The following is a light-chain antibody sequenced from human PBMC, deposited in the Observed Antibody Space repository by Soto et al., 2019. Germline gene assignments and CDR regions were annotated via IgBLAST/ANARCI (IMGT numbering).Light chain of an antibody. CDR1: LSISSW. Sequence: DILMTQSPSTLSASIGDRLTITCRASLSISSWLAWYQQKSGKAPKLLIYDASTLESGVPPRFSASGYGTEFSLTISSLQPDDFATYYCQEYESHLRTFGPGTKVEIK. CDR2: DAS. J-gene: IGKJ1*01. CDR3: QEYESHLRT. V-gene: IGKV1-5*01.